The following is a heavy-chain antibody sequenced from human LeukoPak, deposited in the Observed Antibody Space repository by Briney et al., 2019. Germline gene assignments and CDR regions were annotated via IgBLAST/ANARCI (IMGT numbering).Heavy chain of an antibody. J-gene: IGHJ4*02. CDR2: VSYEGTIK. Sequence: GGSLRLSCAASGFAFSNFAMHWVRQAPGKGLEWVAVVSYEGTIKYYSDSAKGRFSISRDNSNNIISLQMNNLTTEDTATYYCARGGEGYYFDYWGQGTLVTVSS. CDR1: GFAFSNFA. V-gene: IGHV3-30*14. D-gene: IGHD3-10*01. CDR3: ARGGEGYYFDY.